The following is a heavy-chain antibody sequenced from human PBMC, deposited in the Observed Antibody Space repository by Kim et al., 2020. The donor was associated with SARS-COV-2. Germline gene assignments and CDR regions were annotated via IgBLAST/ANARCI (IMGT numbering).Heavy chain of an antibody. D-gene: IGHD1-1*01. CDR3: ARGPGAATGEAFDY. CDR1: NGSISNYY. V-gene: IGHV4-4*07. Sequence: SETLSLTCTVSNGSISNYYWSWIRHPAAKGLESLGRIYSNGNFNYNPSLKSRVTMSVDTSRNQFSLRLTSVTAADTAIYYCARGPGAATGEAFDYWGQG. CDR2: IYSNGNF. J-gene: IGHJ4*02.